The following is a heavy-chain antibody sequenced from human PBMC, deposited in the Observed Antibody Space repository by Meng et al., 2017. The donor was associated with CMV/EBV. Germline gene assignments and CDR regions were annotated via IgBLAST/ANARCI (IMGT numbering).Heavy chain of an antibody. Sequence: ESPKISCAASGFTFSSYSMNWVRQAPGKGLEWVSSISSSSSYIYYADSVKGRFTISRDNAKNSLYLQMNSLRAEDTAVYYCARDQGYDILTGYSLNDYWGQGTLVTVSS. CDR1: GFTFSSYS. D-gene: IGHD3-9*01. J-gene: IGHJ4*02. CDR3: ARDQGYDILTGYSLNDY. CDR2: ISSSSSYI. V-gene: IGHV3-21*01.